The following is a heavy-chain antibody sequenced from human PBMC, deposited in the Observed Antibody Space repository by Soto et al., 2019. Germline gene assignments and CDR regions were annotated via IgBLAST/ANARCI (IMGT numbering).Heavy chain of an antibody. V-gene: IGHV1-8*01. Sequence: QVQLVQSGAEVKKPGASVKVSCKASGYTFTSYDINWMRQATGQGLEWMGWMNPNSGNTGYAQKFQGRVTMTRNTSISTAYMELSSLRSEDTAVYYCARGPYCSSTSCYAFDIWGQGTMVTVSS. CDR1: GYTFTSYD. D-gene: IGHD2-2*01. CDR2: MNPNSGNT. J-gene: IGHJ3*02. CDR3: ARGPYCSSTSCYAFDI.